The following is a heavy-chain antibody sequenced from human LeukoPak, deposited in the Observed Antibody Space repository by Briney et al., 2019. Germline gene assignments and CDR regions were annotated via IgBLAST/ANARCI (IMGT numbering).Heavy chain of an antibody. CDR3: ARGHSSGRDYYFDT. Sequence: ASVKVSCKTSGYTFATYSINWVRQAPGQGFEWMGWISGYSGSTNYAQKLQGRVTMTTDTSTTTAYMELRSLKSDDTAVYYCARGHSSGRDYYFDTWGQGTLVTVSS. D-gene: IGHD6-19*01. J-gene: IGHJ4*02. V-gene: IGHV1-18*01. CDR1: GYTFATYS. CDR2: ISGYSGST.